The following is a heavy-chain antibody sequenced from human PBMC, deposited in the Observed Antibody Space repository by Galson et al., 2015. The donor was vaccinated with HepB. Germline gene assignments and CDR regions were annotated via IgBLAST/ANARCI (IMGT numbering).Heavy chain of an antibody. CDR1: GFTFGDYA. J-gene: IGHJ4*02. D-gene: IGHD6-13*01. Sequence: SLRLSCAASGFTFGDYAMSWVRQAPGKGLEWVGFIRSKAYGGTTEYAASVKGRFTISRDDSKSIAYLQMNSLKTENTAVYYCTRPKSETRGGYSSSPDGYWGQGTLVTVSS. CDR2: IRSKAYGGTT. CDR3: TRPKSETRGGYSSSPDGY. V-gene: IGHV3-49*04.